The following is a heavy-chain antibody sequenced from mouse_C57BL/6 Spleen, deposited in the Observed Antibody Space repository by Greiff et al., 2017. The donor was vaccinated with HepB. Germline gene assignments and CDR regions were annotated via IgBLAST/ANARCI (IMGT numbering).Heavy chain of an antibody. V-gene: IGHV5-17*01. CDR3: AKSYDGYPYWYFDV. CDR2: ISSGSSTI. Sequence: EVKVEESGGGLVKPGGSLKLSCAASGFTFSDYGMHWVRQAPEKGLEWVAYISSGSSTIYYADTVKGRFTISRDNAKNTLFLQMTSLRSEDTAMYYCAKSYDGYPYWYFDVWGTGTTVTVSS. J-gene: IGHJ1*03. D-gene: IGHD2-3*01. CDR1: GFTFSDYG.